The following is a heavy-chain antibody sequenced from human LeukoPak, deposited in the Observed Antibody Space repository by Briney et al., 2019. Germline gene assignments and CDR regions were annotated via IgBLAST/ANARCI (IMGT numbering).Heavy chain of an antibody. Sequence: PGGSLRLSCAASRFSFSSYAMSWVRHAPGKGLEWVSGIRDTGVATYYADSAKGRFTISRDNSKNTLYLQMNSLRADDTAIYYCTKESIYCSSTSCYSPYGIDVWGQGTTVTVSS. CDR2: IRDTGVAT. CDR3: TKESIYCSSTSCYSPYGIDV. CDR1: RFSFSSYA. J-gene: IGHJ6*02. D-gene: IGHD2-2*02. V-gene: IGHV3-23*01.